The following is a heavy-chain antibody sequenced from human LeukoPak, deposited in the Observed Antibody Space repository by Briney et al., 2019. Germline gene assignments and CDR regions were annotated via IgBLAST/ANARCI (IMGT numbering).Heavy chain of an antibody. D-gene: IGHD3-10*01. Sequence: GGSLRLSCAASGFTFSSYAMSWVRQAPGKGLEWVSAISGSGGSTYYADSVKGRFTISRDNSKNTLYLQMNSLRAEDTAVYYCAKGSPQYYYGSGSYYNVGYYYYYGMDVWGQGTTVTVSS. CDR1: GFTFSSYA. CDR2: ISGSGGST. CDR3: AKGSPQYYYGSGSYYNVGYYYYYGMDV. V-gene: IGHV3-23*01. J-gene: IGHJ6*02.